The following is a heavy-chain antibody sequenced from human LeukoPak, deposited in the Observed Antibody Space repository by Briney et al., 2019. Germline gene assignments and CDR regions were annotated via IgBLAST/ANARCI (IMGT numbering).Heavy chain of an antibody. CDR2: IYPGDSET. D-gene: IGHD5-18*01. CDR1: GYSFGGYW. V-gene: IGHV5-51*01. J-gene: IGHJ4*02. CDR3: ARQDTAMVDY. Sequence: GESLKISCQGSGYSFGGYWIAWVRQMPGKGLEWMGIIYPGDSETRYSPSFQGQVTISVDKPITTAYLQWSSLKASDTAMYYCARQDTAMVDYWGQGTLVTVSS.